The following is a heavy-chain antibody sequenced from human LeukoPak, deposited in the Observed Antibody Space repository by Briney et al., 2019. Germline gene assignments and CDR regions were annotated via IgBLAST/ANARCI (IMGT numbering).Heavy chain of an antibody. D-gene: IGHD4-17*01. V-gene: IGHV3-21*01. Sequence: GGSLRLSCAASGFTFSSYSMNWIRQAPGKGLEWVSSISSSSSYIYYADSVKGRFTISRDNAKNSLYLQMNSLRAEDTAVYYCARVVYGDYSYFQHWGQGTLVTVSS. CDR2: ISSSSSYI. J-gene: IGHJ1*01. CDR3: ARVVYGDYSYFQH. CDR1: GFTFSSYS.